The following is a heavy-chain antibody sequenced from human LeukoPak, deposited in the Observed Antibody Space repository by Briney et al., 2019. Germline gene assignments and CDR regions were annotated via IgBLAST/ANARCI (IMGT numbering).Heavy chain of an antibody. Sequence: PGGSLRLSCATSGFSFSGYEMNWVRQAPGKWLEWVSSISSSSSYIYYADSVKGRFTISRDNAKNSLYLQMNSLRAEDTAVYYCARDFGEIVDYWGQGTLVTVSS. V-gene: IGHV3-21*01. CDR2: ISSSSSYI. J-gene: IGHJ4*02. CDR1: GFSFSGYE. D-gene: IGHD3-16*01. CDR3: ARDFGEIVDY.